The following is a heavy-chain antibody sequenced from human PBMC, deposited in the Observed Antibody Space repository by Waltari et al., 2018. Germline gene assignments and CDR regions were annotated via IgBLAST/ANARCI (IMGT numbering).Heavy chain of an antibody. V-gene: IGHV3-23*04. Sequence: EVQLVESGGGLVQPGGSLRLSCAASGFTFSSYAMSWVRQAPGKGLEWVSAMSGRGGSTYYADSVKGRFTISRDNSKNTLYLQMNSLRAEDTAVYYCAKGLHDYDILTGYHYWGQGTLVTVSS. D-gene: IGHD3-9*01. CDR2: MSGRGGST. CDR1: GFTFSSYA. CDR3: AKGLHDYDILTGYHY. J-gene: IGHJ4*02.